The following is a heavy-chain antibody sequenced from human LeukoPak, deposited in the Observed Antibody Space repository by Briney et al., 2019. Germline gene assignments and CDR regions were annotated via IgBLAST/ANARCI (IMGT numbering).Heavy chain of an antibody. CDR3: ARLMDRARRDAFDI. V-gene: IGHV3-48*01. CDR1: GFTFSNYN. CDR2: ISSSSSTK. D-gene: IGHD2-2*03. J-gene: IGHJ3*02. Sequence: GGSLRLSCAASGFTFSNYNMNWVRQAPGKGLEWISYISSSSSTKNYADSVKGRFTVSRDNAWYSLYLQMNSLRAEDTAVYYCARLMDRARRDAFDIWGHGTMVTVSS.